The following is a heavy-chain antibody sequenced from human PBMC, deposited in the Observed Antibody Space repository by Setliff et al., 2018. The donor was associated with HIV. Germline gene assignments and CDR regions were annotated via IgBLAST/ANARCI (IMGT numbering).Heavy chain of an antibody. J-gene: IGHJ4*02. CDR1: GFTFSTYS. CDR2: ISSSSRSK. Sequence: GGSLRLSCEASGFTFSTYSMSWVRQAPGKGLEWVSSISSSSRSKYYADSAKGRFTISRDNAKNSLYLQMNSLRAEDTAVYYCARETRPGLTRSGFDYWGQGTLVTVSS. V-gene: IGHV3-21*04. D-gene: IGHD1-1*01. CDR3: ARETRPGLTRSGFDY.